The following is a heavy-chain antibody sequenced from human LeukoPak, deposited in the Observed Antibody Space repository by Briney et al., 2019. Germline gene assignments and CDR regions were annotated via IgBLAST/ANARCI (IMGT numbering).Heavy chain of an antibody. V-gene: IGHV4-59*01. CDR2: IYYTGST. CDR3: ARSIYSSSWYWFDP. D-gene: IGHD6-13*01. J-gene: IGHJ5*02. Sequence: SETLSLTCTVSGGSISSYYWSWIRQPPGKGLEWIGYIYYTGSTNYNPSLKSRVTISVDTSKTQFSLKLRSVTAADTAVYYCARSIYSSSWYWFDPWGQGTLDTVSS. CDR1: GGSISSYY.